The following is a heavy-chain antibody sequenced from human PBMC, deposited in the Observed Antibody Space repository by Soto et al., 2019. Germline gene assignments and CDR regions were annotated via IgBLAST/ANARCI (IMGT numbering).Heavy chain of an antibody. CDR3: ARDTRRNWFDP. Sequence: QVQLVESGGGVVQPGRSLRLSCAASGFTFSSYDMHWVRQAPGKGLEWVAVIWYDGSNKYYADSVKGRFTISRDNSKNTLYLQMNSLRAEDTAVYYCARDTRRNWFDPWGQGTLVTVSS. CDR1: GFTFSSYD. CDR2: IWYDGSNK. V-gene: IGHV3-33*01. J-gene: IGHJ5*02.